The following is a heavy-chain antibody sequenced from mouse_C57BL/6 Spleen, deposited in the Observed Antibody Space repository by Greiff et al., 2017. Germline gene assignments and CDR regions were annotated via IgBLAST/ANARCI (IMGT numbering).Heavy chain of an antibody. CDR2: ISSGSSTI. CDR3: ANQLGPLAMDY. Sequence: EVKLMESGGGLVKPGGSLKLSCAASGFTFSDYGMHWVRQAPEKGLEWVAYISSGSSTIYYADTVKGRFTISRDNAKNTLFLQMTSLRSEDTAMYYCANQLGPLAMDYWGQGTSVTVSS. D-gene: IGHD4-1*02. CDR1: GFTFSDYG. J-gene: IGHJ4*01. V-gene: IGHV5-17*01.